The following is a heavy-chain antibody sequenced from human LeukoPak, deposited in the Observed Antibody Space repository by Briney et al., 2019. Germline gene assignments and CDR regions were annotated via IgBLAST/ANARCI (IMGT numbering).Heavy chain of an antibody. V-gene: IGHV1-2*02. J-gene: IGHJ5*02. Sequence: ASVKVSCKASGYTFTSYAMHWVRQAPGQGLEWMGWINPNSGGTNYTQKFQGRVTMTRDTSISTAYMELSRLRSDDTAVYYCAREYIVVPRGFDPWGQGTLVTVSS. CDR2: INPNSGGT. CDR3: AREYIVVPRGFDP. CDR1: GYTFTSYA. D-gene: IGHD2-2*01.